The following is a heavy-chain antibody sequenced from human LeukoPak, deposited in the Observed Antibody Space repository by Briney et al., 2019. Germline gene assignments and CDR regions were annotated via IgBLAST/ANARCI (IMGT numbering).Heavy chain of an antibody. CDR3: ARAVGLFDY. D-gene: IGHD2-15*01. V-gene: IGHV3-33*01. Sequence: PGGSLRLPCEASGFTFSIYGMHWVRQAPGKGLEWVAVIWNDGSNKYYADSVKGRFTISRDNSKNTLYLQMNSLRTEDMAVYYCARAVGLFDYWGQGTLVTVSS. CDR1: GFTFSIYG. J-gene: IGHJ4*02. CDR2: IWNDGSNK.